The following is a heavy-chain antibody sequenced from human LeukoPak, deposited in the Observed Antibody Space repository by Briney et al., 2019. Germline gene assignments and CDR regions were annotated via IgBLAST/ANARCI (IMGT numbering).Heavy chain of an antibody. V-gene: IGHV3-23*01. Sequence: GGSLRLSCGASGFIFSSHAMSWVRQAPGKGLEWVSATGSTGRDTYYADSVKGRFTISRDNSKNTLYLQMNSLRAEDTAVYYCAKEDYYGSGSYRDFDYWGQGTLVTVSS. J-gene: IGHJ4*02. D-gene: IGHD3-10*01. CDR1: GFIFSSHA. CDR3: AKEDYYGSGSYRDFDY. CDR2: TGSTGRDT.